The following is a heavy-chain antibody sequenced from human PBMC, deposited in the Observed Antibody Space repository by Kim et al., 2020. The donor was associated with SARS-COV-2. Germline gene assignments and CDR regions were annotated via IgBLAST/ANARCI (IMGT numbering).Heavy chain of an antibody. D-gene: IGHD3-16*01. V-gene: IGHV3-23*01. J-gene: IGHJ3*02. CDR3: AKSLGTARAFDI. CDR2: T. Sequence: TDYTDSVKRRFTRSRDNSKSALWLQMSGLGGEDTAVYYCAKSLGTARAFDIWGQGTMVTVSS.